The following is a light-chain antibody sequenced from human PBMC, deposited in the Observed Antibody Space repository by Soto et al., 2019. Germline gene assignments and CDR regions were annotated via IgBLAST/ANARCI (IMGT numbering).Light chain of an antibody. CDR1: QTVSNN. J-gene: IGKJ1*01. V-gene: IGKV3-15*01. CDR3: QQYNNWPRT. CDR2: GAS. Sequence: EIVVTQSPDTLSASPGEGVTLSCMASQTVSNNLAWYQQKPGQAPRLLIYGASTRATGIPARFSGSGSGTEFTLTISSLQSEDFAVYYCQQYNNWPRTFGQGTNVDI.